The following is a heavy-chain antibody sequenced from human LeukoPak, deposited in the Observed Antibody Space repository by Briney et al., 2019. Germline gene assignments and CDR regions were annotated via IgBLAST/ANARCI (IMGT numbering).Heavy chain of an antibody. J-gene: IGHJ5*02. CDR2: INQSGRT. CDR3: ARGWTAAGNNWFDP. CDR1: GESFSGYY. Sequence: SETLSLTCAVYGESFSGYYWSWIRQPPGKGLEWIGEINQSGRTNYKPSLKSRVTISADTSKNQFSLKLSSVTAADTAVYYCARGWTAAGNNWFDPWGQGTLVTVSS. D-gene: IGHD6-13*01. V-gene: IGHV4-34*01.